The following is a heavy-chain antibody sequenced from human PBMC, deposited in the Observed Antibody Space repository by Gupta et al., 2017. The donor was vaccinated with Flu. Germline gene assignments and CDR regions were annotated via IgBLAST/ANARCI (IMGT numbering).Heavy chain of an antibody. V-gene: IGHV3-23*01. CDR1: GFDFTRHA. CDR3: AKYVVNSGHDAFES. Sequence: EVELLDSGGGLVQPGESLRLSCVTSGFDFTRHAMAWVRQASGRRLEWVSAVSDSGGTKWYAPSVKGRFIISKDLSKNTVTLELNNVRADDTATYFCAKYVVNSGHDAFESWGQGTPVTVSA. J-gene: IGHJ3*02. CDR2: VSDSGGTK. D-gene: IGHD6-25*01.